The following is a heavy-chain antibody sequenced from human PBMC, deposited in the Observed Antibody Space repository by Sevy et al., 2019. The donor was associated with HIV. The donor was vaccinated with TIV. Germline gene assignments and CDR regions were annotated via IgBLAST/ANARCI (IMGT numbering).Heavy chain of an antibody. CDR1: GFTFGQYA. J-gene: IGHJ4*02. CDR3: SRGGSFSPLDY. D-gene: IGHD1-26*01. Sequence: GGSLRLSCTASGFTFGQYALSWVRQAPGKGQEWVGLIRNKAYGGTTEYAASVKGRFTISRDDSKSIAYLQMSSLKTEDTAVYFCSRGGSFSPLDYWGQGTLVTVSS. V-gene: IGHV3-49*04. CDR2: IRNKAYGGTT.